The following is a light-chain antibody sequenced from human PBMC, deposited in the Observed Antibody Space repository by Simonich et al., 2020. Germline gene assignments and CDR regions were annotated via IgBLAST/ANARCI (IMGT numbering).Light chain of an antibody. Sequence: DIVMTPYPATLSLSPGERATLFVRASQSVSSNVAWYQQKPGQAPRLLIYGESTMATGIPARFSGSGSGTEFTLTISSMQSEDFATYYCLQHNSYPYTFGQGTKLEIK. CDR3: LQHNSYPYT. J-gene: IGKJ2*01. CDR1: QSVSSN. CDR2: GES. V-gene: IGKV3-15*01.